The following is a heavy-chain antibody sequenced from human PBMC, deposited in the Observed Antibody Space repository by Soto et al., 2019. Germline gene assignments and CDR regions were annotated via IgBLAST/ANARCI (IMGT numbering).Heavy chain of an antibody. J-gene: IGHJ5*02. CDR1: GGSFSGYY. Sequence: SETLSLTCAVYGGSFSGYYWSWIRQPPGKGLEWIGEINHSGSTNYNPSLKSRVTISVDTSKNQFSLKLSSVTAADTAVYYCARLANGRIAVFKANWFDPWGQGTLVTVS. D-gene: IGHD6-19*01. CDR2: INHSGST. V-gene: IGHV4-34*01. CDR3: ARLANGRIAVFKANWFDP.